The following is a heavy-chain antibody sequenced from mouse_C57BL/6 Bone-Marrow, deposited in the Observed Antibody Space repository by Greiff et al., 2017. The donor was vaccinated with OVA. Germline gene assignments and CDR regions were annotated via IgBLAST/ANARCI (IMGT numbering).Heavy chain of an antibody. V-gene: IGHV2-6-1*01. J-gene: IGHJ1*03. Sequence: VNLVESGPGLVAPSQSLSITCTVSGFSLTSYGVHWVRQPPGKGLEWLVVIWSDGSTTYNSALKSRLSISKDNSKSQVFLKMNSLQTDDTAMYYCARQGYYGSSHWYFDVWGTGTTVTVSS. CDR1: GFSLTSYG. CDR2: IWSDGST. CDR3: ARQGYYGSSHWYFDV. D-gene: IGHD1-1*01.